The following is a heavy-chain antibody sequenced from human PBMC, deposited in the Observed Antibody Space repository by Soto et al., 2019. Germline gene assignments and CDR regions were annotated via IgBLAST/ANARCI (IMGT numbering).Heavy chain of an antibody. CDR3: ARDFSYRVTIFGVAPPGYYYGMDV. V-gene: IGHV1-69*13. CDR1: GCTFSSYA. Sequence: SVKVSCKASGCTFSSYAISWVRQAPGQGLEWMGGIIPIFGTANYAQKFQGRVTITADESTSTAYMELSSLRSEDTAVYYCARDFSYRVTIFGVAPPGYYYGMDVWGQGTTVTVSS. J-gene: IGHJ6*02. D-gene: IGHD3-3*01. CDR2: IIPIFGTA.